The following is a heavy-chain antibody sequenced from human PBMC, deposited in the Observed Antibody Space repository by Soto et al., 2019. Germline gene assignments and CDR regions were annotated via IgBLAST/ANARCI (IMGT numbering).Heavy chain of an antibody. Sequence: QVQLQESGPGLVKPSETLSLTCAVSGDSISSYYCMWIRQPPGKGLESIGYLYYGRSANYHPSLKSRVTLAVDTSTNQCSLTLSSMTAADTAVYYCAIRSMAVVPEYWGQGTLVTVSS. CDR2: LYYGRSA. J-gene: IGHJ4*02. CDR3: AIRSMAVVPEY. D-gene: IGHD3-22*01. V-gene: IGHV4-59*01. CDR1: GDSISSYY.